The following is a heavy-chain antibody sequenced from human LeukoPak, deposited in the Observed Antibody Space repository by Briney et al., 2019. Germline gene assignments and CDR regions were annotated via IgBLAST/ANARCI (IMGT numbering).Heavy chain of an antibody. V-gene: IGHV3-23*01. CDR3: AGKPR. J-gene: IGHJ4*02. CDR1: GFTFSSYA. Sequence: HAGRSLRLPCAASGFTFSSYAMSWVRQAPGKGLEWVSSISDSGGSTYYADSVKGRFTISRDNSKNTLYLQMNSLRADDTAVYYCAGKPRWGQGTLVTVSS. CDR2: ISDSGGST.